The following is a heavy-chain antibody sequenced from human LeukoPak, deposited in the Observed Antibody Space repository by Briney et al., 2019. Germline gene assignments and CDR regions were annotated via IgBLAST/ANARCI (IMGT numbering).Heavy chain of an antibody. V-gene: IGHV3-7*01. D-gene: IGHD2-21*02. J-gene: IGHJ1*01. CDR1: GFTFNKCW. Sequence: GGSLRLSCVVSGFTFNKCWMNWVRQAPGKGLEWVAHINPDGRDKYYVDSVKGRFSIYRDNAENSMCLQMNSLRVEDTAVYYCTSWGDTTAEYFQRWGQGTLVTVSS. CDR3: TSWGDTTAEYFQR. CDR2: INPDGRDK.